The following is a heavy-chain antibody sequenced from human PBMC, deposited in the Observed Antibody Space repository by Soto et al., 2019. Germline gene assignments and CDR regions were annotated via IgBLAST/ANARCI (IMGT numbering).Heavy chain of an antibody. CDR2: ISENGGSRGGT. J-gene: IGHJ4*02. V-gene: IGHV3-23*01. CDR1: GFTFSSSA. D-gene: IGHD2-21*01. CDR3: ARDRRPSIYSGLAV. Sequence: GGSLRLSCTASGFTFSSSAMSWVRHVPGQGLEWVASISENGGSRGGTYYADSVKGRFTISRDNSKNTLFLHMSGLRAEDTAVYYCARDRRPSIYSGLAVWGQGTLVTVSS.